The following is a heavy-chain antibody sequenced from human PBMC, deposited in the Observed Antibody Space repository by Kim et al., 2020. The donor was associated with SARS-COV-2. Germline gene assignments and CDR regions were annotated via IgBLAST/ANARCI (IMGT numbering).Heavy chain of an antibody. CDR1: GFTFSSYS. Sequence: GGSLRLSCAASGFTFSSYSMNWVRQAPGKGLEWVSSISSSSSYIYYADSVKGRFTISRDNAKNSLYLQMNSLRAEDTAVYYCARGVAPPYYYYYYMDVWGKGTTVTVSS. CDR2: ISSSSSYI. J-gene: IGHJ6*03. CDR3: ARGVAPPYYYYYYMDV. V-gene: IGHV3-21*01.